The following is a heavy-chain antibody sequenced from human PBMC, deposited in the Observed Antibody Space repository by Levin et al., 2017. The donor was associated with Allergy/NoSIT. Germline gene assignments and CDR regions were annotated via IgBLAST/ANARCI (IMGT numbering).Heavy chain of an antibody. CDR1: GFTFSSYS. CDR2: ISSSSSYI. J-gene: IGHJ4*02. V-gene: IGHV3-21*01. CDR3: AGGIAAALLGY. D-gene: IGHD6-13*01. Sequence: GESLKISCAASGFTFSSYSMNWVRQAPGKGLEWVSSISSSSSYIYYADSVKGRFTISRDNAKNSLYLQMNSLRAEDTAVYYCAGGIAAALLGYWGQGTLVTVSS.